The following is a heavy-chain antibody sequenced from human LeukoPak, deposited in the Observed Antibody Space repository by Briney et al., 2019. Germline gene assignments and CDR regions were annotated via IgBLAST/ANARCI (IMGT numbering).Heavy chain of an antibody. V-gene: IGHV4-39*01. Sequence: SETLSLTCTVSAGSISNSHYYWGWLRQPPGKGLEWIGIIYYSGSTYYNPSLKSRVTISVDTSKNQFSLKLRSVTAADTAVYYCARSSGYYRYYFDYWGQETLVTASS. J-gene: IGHJ4*02. D-gene: IGHD3-22*01. CDR1: AGSISNSHYY. CDR3: ARSSGYYRYYFDY. CDR2: IYYSGST.